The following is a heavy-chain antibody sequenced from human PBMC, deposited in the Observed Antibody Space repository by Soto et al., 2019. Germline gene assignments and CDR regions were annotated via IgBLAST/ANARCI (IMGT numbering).Heavy chain of an antibody. Sequence: GASVKVSCKASGYTFTSYYMHWVRQAPGQGLEWMGIINPSGGSTSYAQKFQGRVTMTRDTSTSTVYMELSSLRSEDTAVYYCASGDHSGSYLGDAFDSWGQGTMVTVSS. D-gene: IGHD1-26*01. V-gene: IGHV1-46*01. J-gene: IGHJ3*02. CDR3: ASGDHSGSYLGDAFDS. CDR1: GYTFTSYY. CDR2: INPSGGST.